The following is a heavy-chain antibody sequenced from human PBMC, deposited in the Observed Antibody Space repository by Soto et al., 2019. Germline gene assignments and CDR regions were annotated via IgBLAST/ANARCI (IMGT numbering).Heavy chain of an antibody. J-gene: IGHJ5*02. D-gene: IGHD3-3*01. CDR1: GGSISSSNW. CDR3: ARVALMEGWFDP. V-gene: IGHV4-4*02. CDR2: IYHCGST. Sequence: QVQLQESGPGLVKHSGTLSLTCAVSGGSISSSNWWSWVRQPPGKGLGWVGEIYHCGSTNYNPPLKCRVTISVDKSKNRFSLKLGYVTAADTAVYYCARVALMEGWFDPWGQGTLVTVSS.